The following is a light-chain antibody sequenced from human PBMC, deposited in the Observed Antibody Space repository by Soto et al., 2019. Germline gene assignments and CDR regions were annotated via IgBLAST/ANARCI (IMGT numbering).Light chain of an antibody. Sequence: DIQMTQSPSSVSASVGDRVTITCRASQGIRSWLAWYQQKPRTAPKLLIYAASTLQSGVPSRFSGSGSGTDFSLTISSLQPDDFATYYCQQANSFPITFGQGTRLEIK. CDR1: QGIRSW. CDR3: QQANSFPIT. CDR2: AAS. V-gene: IGKV1-12*01. J-gene: IGKJ5*01.